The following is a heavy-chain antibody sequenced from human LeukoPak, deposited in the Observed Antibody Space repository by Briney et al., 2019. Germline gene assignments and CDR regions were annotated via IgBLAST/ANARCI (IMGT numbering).Heavy chain of an antibody. Sequence: KASETLSLTCTISGYSISWGYYWGWIRQAPGKWLEWVGSIQHRADTYYNPSLKSRLTLSVDTSKNQVSLKLSSVTAAGTAVYYCARKNDYGEVRGFDPWGQGTLVIVSS. CDR1: GYSISWGYY. J-gene: IGHJ5*02. CDR2: IQHRADT. V-gene: IGHV4-38-2*02. CDR3: ARKNDYGEVRGFDP. D-gene: IGHD4-17*01.